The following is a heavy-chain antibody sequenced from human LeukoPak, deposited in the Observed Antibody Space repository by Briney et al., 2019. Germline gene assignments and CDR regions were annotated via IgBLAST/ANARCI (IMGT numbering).Heavy chain of an antibody. V-gene: IGHV4-39*01. J-gene: IGHJ4*02. D-gene: IGHD3-22*01. Sequence: NPSETLSLTCTVSGGSISSSSYYWGWIRQPPGKGLEWIGSIYYSGSTYYNPSLKSRVTISVDTSKNQFSLKLSSVTAADTAVYYCARTDDSSGLPCVDYWGQGTLVTVSS. CDR2: IYYSGST. CDR3: ARTDDSSGLPCVDY. CDR1: GGSISSSSYY.